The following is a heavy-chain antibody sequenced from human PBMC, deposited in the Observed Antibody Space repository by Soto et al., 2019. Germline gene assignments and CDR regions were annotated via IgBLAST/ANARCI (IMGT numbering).Heavy chain of an antibody. Sequence: SETLSLTCAVYGGSFSGYYWSWIRQPPGKGLEWIGEINHSGSTNYNPSLKSRVTISVDTSKNQFSLKLSSVTAADTAVYYCARGNSIFGVAPPGADRHFDLWGRGTLVTVSS. CDR2: INHSGST. CDR1: GGSFSGYY. CDR3: ARGNSIFGVAPPGADRHFDL. V-gene: IGHV4-34*01. J-gene: IGHJ2*01. D-gene: IGHD3-3*01.